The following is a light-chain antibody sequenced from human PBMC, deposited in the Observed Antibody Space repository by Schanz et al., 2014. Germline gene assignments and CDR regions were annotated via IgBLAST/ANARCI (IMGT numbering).Light chain of an antibody. CDR1: SSDVGGYKY. J-gene: IGLJ1*01. CDR2: DVS. CDR3: CSYAGSSRV. Sequence: QSALTQPRSVSGSPGQSVTISCTGTSSDVGGYKYVSWYQQHPGKAPKLMIYDVSKRPSGVPDRFSGSKSGNTASLTISGLQAEDEADYYCCSYAGSSRVFGTGTKLTVL. V-gene: IGLV2-11*01.